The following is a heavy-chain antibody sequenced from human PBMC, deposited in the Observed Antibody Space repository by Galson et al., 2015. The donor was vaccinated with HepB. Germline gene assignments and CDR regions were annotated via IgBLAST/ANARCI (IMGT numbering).Heavy chain of an antibody. J-gene: IGHJ4*02. V-gene: IGHV1-18*01. CDR3: ARALGAPHSCFDY. Sequence: SVKVSCKASGYTFTTYGISWVRQAPGQGLEWVGWISTYSGNTKYAQKLQKWIGAKNGNTNYAQMFQGRVTMTTDTSTSTAYMELRSLTSDDTAVYYCARALGAPHSCFDYWGQGTLVTVSS. CDR2: ISTYSGNT. D-gene: IGHD2-15*01. CDR1: GYTFTTYG.